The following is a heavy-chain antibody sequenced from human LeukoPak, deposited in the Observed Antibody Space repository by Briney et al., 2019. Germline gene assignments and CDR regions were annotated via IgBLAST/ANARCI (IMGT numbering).Heavy chain of an antibody. CDR2: ISSSSSYI. V-gene: IGHV3-21*01. Sequence: RPGGSLRLSCAASGFTFSSYSMNWVRQAPGKGLEWVSSISSSSSYIYYADSVKGRFTISRDNAKNSLYLQMNSLRAEDTAVYYCARALGDWNDSSLYWGQGTLVTVSS. CDR1: GFTFSSYS. D-gene: IGHD1-1*01. J-gene: IGHJ4*02. CDR3: ARALGDWNDSSLY.